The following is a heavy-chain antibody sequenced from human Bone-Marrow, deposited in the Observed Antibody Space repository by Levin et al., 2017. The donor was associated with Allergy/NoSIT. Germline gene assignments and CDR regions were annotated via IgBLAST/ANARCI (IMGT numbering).Heavy chain of an antibody. CDR2: IYQSGST. D-gene: IGHD5-12*01. CDR3: ARGFGGYSGYVPY. CDR1: GGSVSSGSYY. V-gene: IGHV4-61*01. J-gene: IGHJ4*02. Sequence: KASETLSLTCTVSGGSVSSGSYYWSWIRQPPGKGLEWIGYIYQSGSTNYNPSLKRRVTISLATSKNKFSLKLSSVTAADTVVYYCARGFGGYSGYVPYWGQGTLVTVSA.